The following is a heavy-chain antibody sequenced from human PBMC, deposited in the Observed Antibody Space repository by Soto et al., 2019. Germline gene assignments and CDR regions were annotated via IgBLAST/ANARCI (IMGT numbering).Heavy chain of an antibody. D-gene: IGHD3-10*01. J-gene: IGHJ4*02. V-gene: IGHV4-59*01. CDR3: ARAYGSGSYFGY. Sequence: SETLSLTCTVSGGSISSYYWSWIRQPPGKGLEWIGYIYYSGSTNYNPSLKSRVTISVDTSKNQFSLKLSSVTAADTAVYYCARAYGSGSYFGYWGQGTLVTVSS. CDR2: IYYSGST. CDR1: GGSISSYY.